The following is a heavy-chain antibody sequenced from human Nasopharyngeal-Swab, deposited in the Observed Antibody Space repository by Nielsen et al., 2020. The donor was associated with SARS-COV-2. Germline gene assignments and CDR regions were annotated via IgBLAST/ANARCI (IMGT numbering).Heavy chain of an antibody. D-gene: IGHD3-9*01. CDR1: GCTFSSYA. CDR2: ISYDGSNK. J-gene: IGHJ6*03. CDR3: ARKADWSLYYYYMDV. V-gene: IGHV3-30-3*01. Sequence: GESLKISCAASGCTFSSYAMHWVRQAPGKGLEWVAVISYDGSNKYYADSVKGRFTISRDNSKNTLYLQMNSPRAEDTAVYYCARKADWSLYYYYMDVWGKGTTVTVSS.